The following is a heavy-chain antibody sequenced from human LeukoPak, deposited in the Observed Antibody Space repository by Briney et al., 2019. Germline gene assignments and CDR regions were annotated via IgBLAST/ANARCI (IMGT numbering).Heavy chain of an antibody. D-gene: IGHD3-10*01. J-gene: IGHJ4*02. CDR3: ARGFGVPASQ. Sequence: SQTLSLTCTVSCVSISSGSYYWSWIGPPAGQGLDWIGRLYTSGSTNYNPSLKSRGTISVDTSKNQFFLRLSSATAADTAVYYCARGFGVPASQWVQGTLVTVSS. CDR1: CVSISSGSYY. CDR2: LYTSGST. V-gene: IGHV4-61*02.